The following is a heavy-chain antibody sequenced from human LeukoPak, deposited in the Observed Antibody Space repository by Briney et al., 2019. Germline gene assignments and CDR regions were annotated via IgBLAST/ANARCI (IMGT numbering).Heavy chain of an antibody. J-gene: IGHJ4*02. D-gene: IGHD3-3*01. Sequence: PSETLSLTCTVSGGSISSYYWSWIRQPPGKGLEWIGYIYYSGSSNYNPSLKNRVTISVDTSKNQFSLKLSSVTAADTAVYYCARGYDFWSGYYLGYWGQGTLVTVSS. V-gene: IGHV4-59*01. CDR3: ARGYDFWSGYYLGY. CDR2: IYYSGSS. CDR1: GGSISSYY.